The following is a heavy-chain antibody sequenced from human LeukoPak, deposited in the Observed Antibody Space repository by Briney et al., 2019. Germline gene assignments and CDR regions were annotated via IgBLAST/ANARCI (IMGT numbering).Heavy chain of an antibody. V-gene: IGHV3-23*01. CDR3: ATGDDSSGYYYAPTFDY. CDR1: GFTFSSYA. J-gene: IGHJ4*02. D-gene: IGHD3-22*01. CDR2: IGGGGYST. Sequence: GGSLRLSCAASGFTFSSYAMSWVRQAPGKGLEWVSAIGGGGYSTYYADSVKGRFTISRDNSKNTLYLQMNSLRAEDTAVYYCATGDDSSGYYYAPTFDYWGQGTLVTVSS.